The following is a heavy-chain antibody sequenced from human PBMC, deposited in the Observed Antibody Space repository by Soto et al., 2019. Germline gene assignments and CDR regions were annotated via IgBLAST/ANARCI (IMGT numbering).Heavy chain of an antibody. J-gene: IGHJ4*02. Sequence: ASVKVSCKVSGYTLTELSMHWVRQAPGKGLERMGGFDPEDGETIYAQKFQGWVTMTRDTSISTAYMELSRLRSDDTAVYYCAREGVAYCGGDCYSDYWGQGTLVTVSS. D-gene: IGHD2-21*02. V-gene: IGHV1-24*01. CDR2: FDPEDGET. CDR3: AREGVAYCGGDCYSDY. CDR1: GYTLTELS.